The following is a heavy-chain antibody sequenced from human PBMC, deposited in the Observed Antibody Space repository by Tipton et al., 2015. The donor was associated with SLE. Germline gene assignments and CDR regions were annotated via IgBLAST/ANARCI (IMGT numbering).Heavy chain of an antibody. J-gene: IGHJ5*02. CDR1: GFTFSTYS. CDR2: VSGSGGNR. CDR3: AKDQKQWLIRANWFDP. Sequence: SLRLSCAASGFTFSTYSMSWVRQAPGKGLEWVSSVSGSGGNRYYADSVKGRFNVSRDNSKSTLYLQMNNLRVEDTAVYYCAKDQKQWLIRANWFDPWGQGTLVTVSS. V-gene: IGHV3-23*01. D-gene: IGHD6-19*01.